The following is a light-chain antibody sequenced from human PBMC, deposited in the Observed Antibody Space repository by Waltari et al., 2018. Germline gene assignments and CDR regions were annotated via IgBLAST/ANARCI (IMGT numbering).Light chain of an antibody. CDR1: QDIRNA. V-gene: IGKV1-NL1*01. J-gene: IGKJ1*01. Sequence: DIQMTQSPSSLSASVVDRVTITCRASQDIRNALAWYQQKPGKAPKLLLYAASRLESGVPSRFSGSGSGTDYTLTITGLQPEDSATYYCQQFSGILWTFGQGTKVEIK. CDR3: QQFSGILWT. CDR2: AAS.